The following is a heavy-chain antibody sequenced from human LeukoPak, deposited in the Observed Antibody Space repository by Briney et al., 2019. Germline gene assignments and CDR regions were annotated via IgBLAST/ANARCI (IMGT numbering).Heavy chain of an antibody. D-gene: IGHD3-3*01. CDR3: AKGADLFWSGIGGYFDP. CDR1: GFTFRDYY. Sequence: GGSLRLSCAASGFTFRDYYMSWLRQAPGKGLEWVSSFRGTGFATDYANTVEGRLTISRENSKNTLYVEMNSMRAEDTAVYYCAKGADLFWSGIGGYFDPWGEGTLVPVSS. V-gene: IGHV3-23*01. CDR2: FRGTGFAT. J-gene: IGHJ5*02.